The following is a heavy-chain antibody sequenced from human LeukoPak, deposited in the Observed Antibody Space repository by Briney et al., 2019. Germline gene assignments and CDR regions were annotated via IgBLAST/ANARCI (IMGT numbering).Heavy chain of an antibody. Sequence: AAPNVSCEPSGYAFTGYDMRGVSQPPGQGLLWMEWINPKSGSTNYAQKFQGSVTMAKDTSISTDYIELSRLRSDDPAVYDGARGPPCRVAVAGGFEYWGQGTLVTVSS. V-gene: IGHV1-2*02. CDR1: GYAFTGYD. J-gene: IGHJ4*01. CDR3: ARGPPCRVAVAGGFEY. D-gene: IGHD6-19*01. CDR2: INPKSGST.